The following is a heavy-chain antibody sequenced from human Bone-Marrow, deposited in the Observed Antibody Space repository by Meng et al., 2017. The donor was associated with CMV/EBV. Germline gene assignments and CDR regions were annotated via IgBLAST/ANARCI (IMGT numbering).Heavy chain of an antibody. J-gene: IGHJ4*02. CDR1: GFTFSSYA. V-gene: IGHV3-23*01. CDR2: ISGSGGST. CDR3: AKDLRGYDFSEFDY. Sequence: GESLKISCAASGFTFSSYAMSWVRQAPGKGLEWLSAISGSGGSTYYADSVKGRFTISRDNSKNTLYLQMNSLRAEDTAVYYCAKDLRGYDFSEFDYWGQGTLVTVSS. D-gene: IGHD3-3*01.